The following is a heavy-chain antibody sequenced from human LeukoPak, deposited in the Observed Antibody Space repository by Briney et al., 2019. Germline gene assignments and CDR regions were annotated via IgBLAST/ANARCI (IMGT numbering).Heavy chain of an antibody. J-gene: IGHJ6*03. CDR2: IYYSGST. CDR1: GGSISSSSYY. V-gene: IGHV4-39*01. D-gene: IGHD2-2*01. CDR3: ARHQLSVVPAATYYYYMDV. Sequence: SETLSLTCTVSGGSISSSSYYWGWIRQPPGKGLEWIGSIYYSGSTYYNPSLKSRVTISVDTSKNQFSPKLSSVTAADTAVYYCARHQLSVVPAATYYYYMDVWGKGTTVTISS.